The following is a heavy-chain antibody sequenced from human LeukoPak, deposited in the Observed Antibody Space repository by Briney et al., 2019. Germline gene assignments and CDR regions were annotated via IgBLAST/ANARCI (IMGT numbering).Heavy chain of an antibody. D-gene: IGHD4-17*01. Sequence: GGSLRLSCAASGFTFSSYAMSWVRQAPGKGLEWVSAISGSGGSTYYADSVKGRFTISRDNSKNTLYLQMNSLRAEDTAVYYCAKVPTTDYGDYVAVFDYWGQGTLVTVSS. CDR3: AKVPTTDYGDYVAVFDY. V-gene: IGHV3-23*01. J-gene: IGHJ4*02. CDR1: GFTFSSYA. CDR2: ISGSGGST.